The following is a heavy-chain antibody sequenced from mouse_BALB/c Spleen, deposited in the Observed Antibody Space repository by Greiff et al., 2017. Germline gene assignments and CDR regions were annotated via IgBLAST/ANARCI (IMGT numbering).Heavy chain of an antibody. J-gene: IGHJ4*01. V-gene: IGHV7-3*02. CDR1: GFTFTDYY. CDR2: IRNKANGYTT. CDR3: ARDTQAYYGNLYYYAMDY. D-gene: IGHD2-10*01. Sequence: EVQVVESGGGLVQPGGSLRLSCATSGFTFTDYYMSWVRQPPGKALEWLGFIRNKANGYTTEYSASVKGRFTISRDNSQSILYLQMNTLRAEDSATYYCARDTQAYYGNLYYYAMDYWGQGTSVTVSS.